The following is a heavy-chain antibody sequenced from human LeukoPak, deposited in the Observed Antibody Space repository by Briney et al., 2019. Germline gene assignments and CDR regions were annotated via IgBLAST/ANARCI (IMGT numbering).Heavy chain of an antibody. CDR1: GFTFSSYG. D-gene: IGHD2-2*01. CDR2: IWYDGSNK. Sequence: PGGSLRLSCAASGFTFSSYGMHWVRQAPGKGLEWVAVIWYDGSNKYYADSVKGRFTISRDNSKNTLYLQMNSLRAEDTAVYCCARDEYCSSTSCYNPTFDYWGQGTLVTVSS. V-gene: IGHV3-33*01. J-gene: IGHJ4*02. CDR3: ARDEYCSSTSCYNPTFDY.